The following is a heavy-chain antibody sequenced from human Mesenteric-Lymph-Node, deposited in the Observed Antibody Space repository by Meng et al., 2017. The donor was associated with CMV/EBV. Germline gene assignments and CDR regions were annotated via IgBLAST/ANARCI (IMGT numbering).Heavy chain of an antibody. V-gene: IGHV1-46*01. Sequence: ASVKVSCKASGYTFTSYYIRWVRQAPGQGLEWMGLINPSGGSTDSAQKFQGRLTMTRDTSTSTVYMDLSSLRSEDTAVYYCARESTTNCYSHWGQGTLVTVSS. D-gene: IGHD2-2*02. CDR1: GYTFTSYY. CDR3: ARESTTNCYSH. J-gene: IGHJ4*02. CDR2: INPSGGST.